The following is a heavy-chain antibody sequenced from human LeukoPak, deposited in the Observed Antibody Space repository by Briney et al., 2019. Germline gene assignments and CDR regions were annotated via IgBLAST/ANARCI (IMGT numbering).Heavy chain of an antibody. CDR1: GFTFRNYR. V-gene: IGHV3-21*01. Sequence: GGSLRLSGAASGFTFRNYRMNRVRQAPGKGLEWVSSISSSSRYIYYGGSVTGRFSISRDTAKNSLYLQMSSLRAEDTAVYYCARDQHNWTADYWGQGTLVTVSS. CDR3: ARDQHNWTADY. CDR2: ISSSSRYI. J-gene: IGHJ4*02. D-gene: IGHD1-20*01.